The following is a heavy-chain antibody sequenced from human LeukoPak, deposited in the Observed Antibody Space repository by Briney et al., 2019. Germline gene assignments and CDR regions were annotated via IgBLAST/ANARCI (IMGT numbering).Heavy chain of an antibody. Sequence: SETLSLTCAVSGGSISGSNWWSWVRQSPGKGLEWIGEIYHGGSTNYNPSLESRIAISVDKSKNLFSLKLSSVTAADAGVYHCARRHLEGYNAYGLFDYWGQGTLVTVSS. D-gene: IGHD5-12*01. CDR3: ARRHLEGYNAYGLFDY. J-gene: IGHJ4*02. V-gene: IGHV4-4*02. CDR2: IYHGGST. CDR1: GGSISGSNW.